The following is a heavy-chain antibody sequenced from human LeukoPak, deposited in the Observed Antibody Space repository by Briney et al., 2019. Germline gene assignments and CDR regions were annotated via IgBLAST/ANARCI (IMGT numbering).Heavy chain of an antibody. CDR3: ARARRGGYDFWSGYYIWSSSFDY. V-gene: IGHV4-30-2*01. D-gene: IGHD3-3*01. Sequence: SETLSLTCAVSGGSISSGGYSWSWIRQPPGKGLEWIGYIYHSGSTYYNPSLKSRVTISVDRSKNQFSLKLSSVTAADTAVYYCARARRGGYDFWSGYYIWSSSFDYWGQGTLVTVSS. CDR1: GGSISSGGYS. CDR2: IYHSGST. J-gene: IGHJ4*02.